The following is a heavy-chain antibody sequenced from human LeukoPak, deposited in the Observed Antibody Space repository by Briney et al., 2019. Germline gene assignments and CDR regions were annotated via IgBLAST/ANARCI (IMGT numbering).Heavy chain of an antibody. CDR1: VFTFSSYA. J-gene: IGHJ4*02. Sequence: GGSLRLSCAASVFTFSSYAMSWVRQAPGKGLEWVSAISGRGGSTYYAGSVKGPFTISRDNSKNTLYLQMNSLIAEDTAEYYCATLRASVLRYFDWPSAYYFDYWGQGTLVTVSS. CDR2: ISGRGGST. D-gene: IGHD3-9*01. V-gene: IGHV3-23*01. CDR3: ATLRASVLRYFDWPSAYYFDY.